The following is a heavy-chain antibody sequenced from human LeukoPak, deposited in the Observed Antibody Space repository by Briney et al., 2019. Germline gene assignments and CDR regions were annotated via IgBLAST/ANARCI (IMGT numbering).Heavy chain of an antibody. CDR3: ARLSTYYDFWSPPDH. V-gene: IGHV4-59*11. CDR1: GASISSHY. D-gene: IGHD3-3*01. CDR2: VSYSGGT. J-gene: IGHJ4*02. Sequence: PSETLSLTCTVSGASISSHYWNWVRQPPGKGLEWIGYVSYSGGTNYNPSLKSRVTISLDTSRDQFSLRLNSVTAADTAVYYCARLSTYYDFWSPPDHWGQGTLVTVSS.